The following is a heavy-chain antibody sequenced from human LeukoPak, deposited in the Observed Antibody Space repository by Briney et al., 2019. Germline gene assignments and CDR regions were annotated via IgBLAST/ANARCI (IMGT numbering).Heavy chain of an antibody. J-gene: IGHJ4*02. D-gene: IGHD3-3*02. CDR2: ISYDGTKK. CDR1: GFTFSTYA. Sequence: GGSLRLSCGASGFTFSTYAMHWVRQAPGKGLECVSVISYDGTKKEYADSAKGRFTISRDNSNDTLYLQMNSLRPEDTALYYCARVNTIFGVDIVSLGAEFEFWGQGTLVTVYS. CDR3: ARVNTIFGVDIVSLGAEFEF. V-gene: IGHV3-30*03.